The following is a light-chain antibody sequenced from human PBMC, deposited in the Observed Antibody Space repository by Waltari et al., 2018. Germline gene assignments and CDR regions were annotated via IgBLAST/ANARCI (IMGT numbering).Light chain of an antibody. CDR2: DVD. CDR3: CSFAGNYTLL. V-gene: IGLV2-11*01. CDR1: SSDVGGYDY. Sequence: QSALTQPRSVSGSPGQSVTLSCTGTSSDVGGYDYVPCYQQHPGKAPKLIISDVDKRPSGVSDRFSGSKSGNTASLTISGLQVDDEASYYCCSFAGNYTLLFGGGTNLTVL. J-gene: IGLJ2*01.